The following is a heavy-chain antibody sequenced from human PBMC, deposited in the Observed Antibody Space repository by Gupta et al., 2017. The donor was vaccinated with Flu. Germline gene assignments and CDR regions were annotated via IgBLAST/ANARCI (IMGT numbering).Heavy chain of an antibody. J-gene: IGHJ4*02. V-gene: IGHV1-18*01. D-gene: IGHD3-3*01. CDR3: ARSFRTIPQGSLDY. CDR2: ISAYNGNT. Sequence: QAPGQGLEWMGWISAYNGNTNYAQKLQGRVTMTTDTSTSTAYMELRSLRSDDTAVYYCARSFRTIPQGSLDYWGQGTLVTVSS.